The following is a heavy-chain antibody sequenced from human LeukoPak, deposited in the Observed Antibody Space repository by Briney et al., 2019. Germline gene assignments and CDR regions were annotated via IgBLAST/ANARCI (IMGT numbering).Heavy chain of an antibody. CDR3: ARDRGADDY. CDR1: GFTFSDYW. Sequence: GGSLRLSCAASGFTFSDYWMTWVRQAPGMGLEWVANINQDGSDKNYVDSVKGRFTISRDNAKNSLYLQMNSLRAEDTAVYYCARDRGADDYWGQGILAAVSS. V-gene: IGHV3-7*01. CDR2: INQDGSDK. J-gene: IGHJ4*02.